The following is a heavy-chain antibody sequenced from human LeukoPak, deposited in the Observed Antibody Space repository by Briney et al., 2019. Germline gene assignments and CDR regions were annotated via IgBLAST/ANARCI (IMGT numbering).Heavy chain of an antibody. J-gene: IGHJ4*02. CDR3: AKDRYSYAFEYSDS. V-gene: IGHV3-30*18. Sequence: GRSLRLSCAASGFTFSSYGMHWVRQAPGKGLDWVAVISNDGSKKYYADSVKGRFTISRDNSKNTLSLQVSSLRTEDTAVYYCAKDRYSYAFEYSDSWGQGTLVTVSS. CDR2: ISNDGSKK. CDR1: GFTFSSYG. D-gene: IGHD5-18*01.